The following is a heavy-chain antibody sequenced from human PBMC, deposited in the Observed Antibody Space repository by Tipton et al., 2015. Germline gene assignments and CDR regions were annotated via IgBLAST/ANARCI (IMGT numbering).Heavy chain of an antibody. Sequence: SLRLSCAASGFTFSDYSMNWVRQAPGKGLEWLAYISSSGSTKHFADSVKGRFSISRDNSKNTLYLQMNSLRAEDTAVYYCTKNGGITHGPFDYWGQGTRVTVSS. D-gene: IGHD3-16*01. CDR2: ISSSGSTK. CDR3: TKNGGITHGPFDY. J-gene: IGHJ4*02. CDR1: GFTFSDYS. V-gene: IGHV3-48*01.